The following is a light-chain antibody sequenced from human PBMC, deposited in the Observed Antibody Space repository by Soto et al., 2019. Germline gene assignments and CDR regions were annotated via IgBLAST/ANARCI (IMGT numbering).Light chain of an antibody. Sequence: EIVMTQSPGTLSVSPGERATLFCRASQSVSSYLAWYQQKPGQAPRLLMYEASTRATGIPARFSGSGSGTQFTLTISSLQSEDFAVYYCQQYNNWPPAWTFGQGTKVDIK. V-gene: IGKV3-15*01. J-gene: IGKJ1*01. CDR2: EAS. CDR1: QSVSSY. CDR3: QQYNNWPPAWT.